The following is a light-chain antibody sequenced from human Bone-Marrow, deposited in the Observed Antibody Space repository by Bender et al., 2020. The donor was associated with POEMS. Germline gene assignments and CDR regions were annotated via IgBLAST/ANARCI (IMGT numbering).Light chain of an antibody. CDR1: SSDVGGYNY. J-gene: IGLJ1*01. Sequence: QSPLTQPPSASGSPGQSVTISCTGTSSDVGGYNYVSWYQQHPGKAPKLMIYDVNKRPSGVPDRFSGSKSGNTASLTISGLRAEDEADYYCRSYTSTSTAYVFGTGTKVTVL. CDR3: RSYTSTSTAYV. CDR2: DVN. V-gene: IGLV2-8*01.